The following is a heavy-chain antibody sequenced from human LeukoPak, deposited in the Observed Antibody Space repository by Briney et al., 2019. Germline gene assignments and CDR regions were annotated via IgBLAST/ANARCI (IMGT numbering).Heavy chain of an antibody. J-gene: IGHJ4*02. V-gene: IGHV3-23*01. D-gene: IGHD5-18*01. Sequence: PGGSLRLSCAASGFTFSSYAMSWVRQAPGKGLEWVSAISGSGGSTYCADSVKGRFTISRDNSKNTLYLQMNSLRAEDTAVYYCAKDGIQQYGGDYWGQGTLVTVSS. CDR1: GFTFSSYA. CDR3: AKDGIQQYGGDY. CDR2: ISGSGGST.